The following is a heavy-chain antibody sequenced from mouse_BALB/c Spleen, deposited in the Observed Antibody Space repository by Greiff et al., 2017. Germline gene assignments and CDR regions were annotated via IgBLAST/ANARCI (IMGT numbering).Heavy chain of an antibody. V-gene: IGHV1-31*01. CDR1: GYSFTGYY. D-gene: IGHD2-4*01. J-gene: IGHJ4*01. CDR3: ARFDYDGYAMDY. Sequence: VQLQQSGPELVKPGASVKISCKASGYSFTGYYMHWVKQSHVKSLEWIGRINPYNGATSYNQNFKDKASLTVDKSSSTAYMELHSLTSEDSAVYYCARFDYDGYAMDYWGQGTSVTVSS. CDR2: INPYNGAT.